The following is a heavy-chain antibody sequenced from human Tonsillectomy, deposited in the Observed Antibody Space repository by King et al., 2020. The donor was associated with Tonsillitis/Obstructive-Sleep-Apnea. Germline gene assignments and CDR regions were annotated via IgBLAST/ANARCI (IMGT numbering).Heavy chain of an antibody. D-gene: IGHD2-21*01. Sequence: VQLQQWGAGLLKPSETLSLTCAVYGGSFSGYYWSWIRQPPGKRLEWIGEINHSGSTNYNPSLKSRVTISVDTSKNQFSLKLSSVTAADTAVYYCARGERGIVVVIAKWYFDYWGQGTLVTVSS. CDR3: ARGERGIVVVIAKWYFDY. V-gene: IGHV4-34*01. CDR2: INHSGST. J-gene: IGHJ4*02. CDR1: GGSFSGYY.